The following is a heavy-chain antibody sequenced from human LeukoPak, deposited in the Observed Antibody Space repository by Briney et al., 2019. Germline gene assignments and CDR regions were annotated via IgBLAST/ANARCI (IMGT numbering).Heavy chain of an antibody. CDR3: AKDVRYSSGAESFDY. J-gene: IGHJ4*02. V-gene: IGHV3-23*01. Sequence: PGGSLRLSCAASGFTFSDYSMSWVRQAPGKGLEWVSALSGSGGTTYSADSVKARFTISRDNSKNALFLQMNSLRAEDTAVYYCAKDVRYSSGAESFDYWGQGTLVIVSS. CDR2: LSGSGGTT. CDR1: GFTFSDYS. D-gene: IGHD6-19*01.